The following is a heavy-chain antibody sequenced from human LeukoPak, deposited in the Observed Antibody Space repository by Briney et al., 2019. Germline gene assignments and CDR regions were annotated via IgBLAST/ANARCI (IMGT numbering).Heavy chain of an antibody. CDR3: ASSRGYCSSTSCPFDY. CDR1: GYTFTSYD. D-gene: IGHD2-2*01. Sequence: ASVKVSCKASGYTFTSYDINWVRQATGQGLEWMGWMNPNSGNTGYAQKFQGRVTMTRNTSISTAYMELSSLRSEDTAVYYCASSRGYCSSTSCPFDYWGQGTLATVSS. V-gene: IGHV1-8*01. J-gene: IGHJ4*02. CDR2: MNPNSGNT.